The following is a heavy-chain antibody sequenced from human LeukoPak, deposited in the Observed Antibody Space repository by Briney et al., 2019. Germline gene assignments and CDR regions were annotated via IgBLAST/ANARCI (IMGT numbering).Heavy chain of an antibody. CDR3: ARDRDRGGSYSPHVLDY. D-gene: IGHD1-26*01. J-gene: IGHJ4*02. V-gene: IGHV3-21*01. CDR2: ISRSSSYI. Sequence: PGGSLRLFCAASGFTFSSYSMKWVRQAPGRGLEWVSSISRSSSYIYYAHSEEGRFTISRDNAKNSLYLQMNSLRAEDTAVYYCARDRDRGGSYSPHVLDYWGQGTLVTVSS. CDR1: GFTFSSYS.